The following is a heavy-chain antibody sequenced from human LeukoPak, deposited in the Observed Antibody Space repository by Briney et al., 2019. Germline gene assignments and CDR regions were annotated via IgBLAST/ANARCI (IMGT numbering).Heavy chain of an antibody. CDR3: ARQDRY. D-gene: IGHD1-14*01. Sequence: GGSLSLSCAAAGLSLSSYCTNWDRQAPGKVLEWVSSISSSIRYIFYADSVKGRFTISRDNAKTSLYLQMNSLGAEDTAVYYCARQDRYWGQGTLVTVSS. CDR2: ISSSIRYI. J-gene: IGHJ4*02. CDR1: GLSLSSYC. V-gene: IGHV3-21*01.